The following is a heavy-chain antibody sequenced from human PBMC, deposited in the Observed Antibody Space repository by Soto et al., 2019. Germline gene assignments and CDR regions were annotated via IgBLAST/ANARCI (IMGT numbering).Heavy chain of an antibody. V-gene: IGHV4-59*01. CDR1: GASISSYY. CDR2: IYYSGST. D-gene: IGHD6-13*01. J-gene: IGHJ4*02. Sequence: AETLSLTCTVSGASISSYYWSWIRQPPGKGLEWIGYIYYSGSTNYNPSLKSRVTISVDTSKNQFSLKLSSVTAADTAVYYCAREIAVVGTLDYWGQGTLVTVSS. CDR3: AREIAVVGTLDY.